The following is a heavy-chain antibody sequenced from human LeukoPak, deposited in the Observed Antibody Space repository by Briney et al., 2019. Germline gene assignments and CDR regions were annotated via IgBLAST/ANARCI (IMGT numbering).Heavy chain of an antibody. CDR2: IYHSGST. J-gene: IGHJ4*02. CDR1: GGSISSYY. V-gene: IGHV4-59*01. Sequence: PSETLSLTCTVSGGSISSYYWSWIRQPPGKGLEWIGYIYHSGSTNYNPSLKSRVTISVDTSKNQFSLKLSSVTAADTAVYYCARARNRSSYADYWGQGTLVTVSS. D-gene: IGHD5-18*01. CDR3: ARARNRSSYADY.